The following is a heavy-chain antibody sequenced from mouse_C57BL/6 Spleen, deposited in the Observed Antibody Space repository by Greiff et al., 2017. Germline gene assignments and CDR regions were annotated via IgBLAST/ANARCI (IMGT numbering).Heavy chain of an antibody. CDR2: IHPSDSAT. V-gene: IGHV1-74*01. CDR3: AIELTGRAMDY. CDR1: GYTFTSYW. Sequence: VQLQQPGAELVKPGASVKVSCKASGYTFTSYWMHWVKQRPGQGLEWIGRIHPSDSATNYNQKFKGKATLTVDKSSSTAYMQLSSLTSEDSAVYYCAIELTGRAMDYWGQGTSVTVSS. J-gene: IGHJ4*01. D-gene: IGHD4-1*01.